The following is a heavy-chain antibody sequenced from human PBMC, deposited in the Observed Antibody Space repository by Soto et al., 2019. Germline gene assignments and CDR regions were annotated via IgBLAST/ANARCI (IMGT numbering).Heavy chain of an antibody. Sequence: PGESLKISCKASGYSFTYYWIGWVRQMPGKGLEWMGIIYPGDSDTTYSPSFQGQVTISADKSISTAYLHWSSLKASDTAMYYCARHRRDGYNRFDYWGQGTMVTVYS. V-gene: IGHV5-51*01. CDR2: IYPGDSDT. J-gene: IGHJ4*02. CDR3: ARHRRDGYNRFDY. D-gene: IGHD5-12*01. CDR1: GYSFTYYW.